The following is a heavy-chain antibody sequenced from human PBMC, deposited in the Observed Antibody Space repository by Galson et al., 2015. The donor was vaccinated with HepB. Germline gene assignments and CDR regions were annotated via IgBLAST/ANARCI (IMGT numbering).Heavy chain of an antibody. D-gene: IGHD2-2*01. Sequence: SVKVSCKASPYTFTKYYIHWVRQAPGQGLQWVGWINPNSGRTNYAPNLQDRVTMSRDTSINTVYMDLSSLRSDDSAIYFCARAVVPAVPSDSWGQGTLVTVSS. CDR2: INPNSGRT. CDR3: ARAVVPAVPSDS. CDR1: PYTFTKYY. J-gene: IGHJ5*01. V-gene: IGHV1-2*02.